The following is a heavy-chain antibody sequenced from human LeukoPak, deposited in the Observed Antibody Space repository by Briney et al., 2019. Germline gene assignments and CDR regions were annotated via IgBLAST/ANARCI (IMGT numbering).Heavy chain of an antibody. D-gene: IGHD3-22*01. CDR1: GYTFTSYA. CDR2: INAGNGNT. V-gene: IGHV1-3*03. J-gene: IGHJ4*02. CDR3: ARSNRYYYDSSGYYEGFDY. Sequence: ASVKVSCKASGYTFTSYAMHWVRQAPGQRLEWMGWINAGNGNTKYSQEFQGRVTITRDTSASTAYMELSGLRSEDMAVYYCARSNRYYYDSSGYYEGFDYWGQGTLVTVSS.